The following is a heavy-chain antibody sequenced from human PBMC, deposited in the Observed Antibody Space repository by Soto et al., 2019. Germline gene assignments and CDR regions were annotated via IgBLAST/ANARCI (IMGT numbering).Heavy chain of an antibody. J-gene: IGHJ4*02. CDR3: TTVTLVSHFDY. D-gene: IGHD1-26*01. Sequence: GGSLRLSCAASGFTFSNAWMSWVRQAPGKGLEWVGRIKTKTDGGTTDYAAPVKGRFTISRDDSKNTLYLQMNSLKAEDTAVYYCTTVTLVSHFDYWGQGVLVTVSS. CDR2: IKTKTDGGTT. V-gene: IGHV3-15*01. CDR1: GFTFSNAW.